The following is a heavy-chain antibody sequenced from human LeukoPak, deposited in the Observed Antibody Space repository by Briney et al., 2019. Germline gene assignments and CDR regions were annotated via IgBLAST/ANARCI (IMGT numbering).Heavy chain of an antibody. D-gene: IGHD3-22*01. V-gene: IGHV3-23*01. CDR1: GFTFSNYG. CDR3: ARGGRSSRLFPFDY. CDR2: ISGSGGHT. Sequence: GGSLRLSCAASGFTFSNYGMSWVRQAPGKGLEWVSAISGSGGHTYYADSVKGRFTISRDNSKNTLYLQMNSLRAEDTAVYYCARGGRSSRLFPFDYWGQGTLVTVSS. J-gene: IGHJ4*02.